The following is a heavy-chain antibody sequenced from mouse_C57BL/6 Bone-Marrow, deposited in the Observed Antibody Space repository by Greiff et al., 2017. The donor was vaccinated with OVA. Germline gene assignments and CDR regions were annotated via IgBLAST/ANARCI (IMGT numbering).Heavy chain of an antibody. CDR2: IHPNSGST. Sequence: QVQLKQPGAELVKPGASVKLSCKASGYTFTSYWMHWVKQRPGQGLEWIGMIHPNSGSTNYNEKFKSKATLTVDKSSSTAYMQHSSLTSEDSAVYSGASRTTVVVCRDYWGQGTTLTVSS. J-gene: IGHJ2*01. D-gene: IGHD1-1*01. CDR1: GYTFTSYW. CDR3: ASRTTVVVCRDY. V-gene: IGHV1-64*01.